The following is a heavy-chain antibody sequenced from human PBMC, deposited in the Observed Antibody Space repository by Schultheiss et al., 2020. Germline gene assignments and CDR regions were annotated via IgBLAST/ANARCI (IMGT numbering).Heavy chain of an antibody. CDR2: ISSSSSYI. J-gene: IGHJ6*02. V-gene: IGHV3-21*06. CDR1: GFTFSSYA. Sequence: GESLKISCAASGFTFSSYAMSWVRQAPGKGLEWVSSISSSSSYIYYADSVKGRFTISRDNANNSLYLQMDNLRADDTAVYYCAKDGGQHLNYHYGLDLWGQGTTVTVS. D-gene: IGHD6-13*01. CDR3: AKDGGQHLNYHYGLDL.